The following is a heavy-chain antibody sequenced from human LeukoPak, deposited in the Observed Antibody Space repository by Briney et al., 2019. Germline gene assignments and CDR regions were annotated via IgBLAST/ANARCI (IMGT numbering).Heavy chain of an antibody. V-gene: IGHV3-21*01. D-gene: IGHD3-10*01. CDR2: ISSSSSYI. CDR3: ARSSRSMVRGVITHDY. Sequence: GGSLRLSCAASGFTFSSYSMNWVRQAPGKGLEWVSSISSSSSYIYYADSVKGRFTISRDNAKNSLYLQMNSLRAEDTAVYYCARSSRSMVRGVITHDYWGGGTQVTVSS. J-gene: IGHJ4*02. CDR1: GFTFSSYS.